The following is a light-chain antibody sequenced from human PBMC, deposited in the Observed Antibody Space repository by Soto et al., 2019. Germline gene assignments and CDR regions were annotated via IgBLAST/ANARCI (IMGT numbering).Light chain of an antibody. CDR3: QQYNNWPPWT. CDR2: GAS. Sequence: EIVMTQSPATLSVSPGERATLSCRTSRSDSSNLAWYQQKPGQAPRLLIYGASTRATGIPARFSGSGSGTEFTLTISSQQSEDFAVYYCQQYNNWPPWTFGQGTKVEIK. V-gene: IGKV3-15*01. CDR1: RSDSSN. J-gene: IGKJ1*01.